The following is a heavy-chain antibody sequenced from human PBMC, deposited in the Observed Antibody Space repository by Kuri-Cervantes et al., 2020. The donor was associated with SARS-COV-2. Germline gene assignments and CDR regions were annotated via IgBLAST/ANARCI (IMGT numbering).Heavy chain of an antibody. CDR1: GYSISSGYY. CDR2: IYHSGST. J-gene: IGHJ4*02. CDR3: ARDPYRGESTFDY. V-gene: IGHV4-38-2*02. D-gene: IGHD3-10*01. Sequence: SETLSLTCTVSGYSISSGYYWGWIRQPPGKGLEWIGSIYHSGSTYYSPSLKSRVAISLDTSKSQFSLSLNSLTAADTAVYFCARDPYRGESTFDYWGQGTLVTVSS.